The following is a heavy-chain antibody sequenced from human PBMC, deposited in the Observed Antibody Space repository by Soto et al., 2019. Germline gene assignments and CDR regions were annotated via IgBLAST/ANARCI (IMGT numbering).Heavy chain of an antibody. J-gene: IGHJ4*02. Sequence: SETLSLTCSVSGDSISTSSYFWGWIRQPPGKGLEWIGNIYYSGTTYYNPSLKSRVTVSVDMSKNQFSLKLSSVTAADTAVYYCARARYSSGWYLFDYWGQGTLVTVSS. CDR1: GDSISTSSYF. D-gene: IGHD6-19*01. CDR2: IYYSGTT. V-gene: IGHV4-39*01. CDR3: ARARYSSGWYLFDY.